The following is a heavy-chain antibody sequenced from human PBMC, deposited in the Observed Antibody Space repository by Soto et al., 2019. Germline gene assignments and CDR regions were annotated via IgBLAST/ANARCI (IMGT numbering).Heavy chain of an antibody. CDR3: TRRPAARPVYYYGMDV. V-gene: IGHV1-58*01. Sequence: SVKVSCKASGFTFTSSAVQWVRQARGQRLEWIGWIVVGSGNTNYAQKFQERVTITRDMSTSTAYMELSSLRSEDTAVYYCTRRPAARPVYYYGMDVWDQGTTVTVSS. J-gene: IGHJ6*02. CDR1: GFTFTSSA. CDR2: IVVGSGNT. D-gene: IGHD6-25*01.